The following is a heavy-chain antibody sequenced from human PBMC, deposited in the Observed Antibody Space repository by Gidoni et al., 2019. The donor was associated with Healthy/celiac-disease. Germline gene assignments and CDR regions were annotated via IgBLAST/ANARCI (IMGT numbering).Heavy chain of an antibody. V-gene: IGHV3-48*01. Sequence: EVQLVESGGGLVQPGGSLRLSCAASGFPFRRYRLNWVRQAPGKGLEWVSYISSSSSTIYYADSVKGRFTISRDNAKNSLYLQMNSLRAEDTAVYYCASSQPTYYYGSGSQAFDYWGQGTLVTVSS. CDR2: ISSSSSTI. D-gene: IGHD3-10*01. J-gene: IGHJ4*02. CDR3: ASSQPTYYYGSGSQAFDY. CDR1: GFPFRRYR.